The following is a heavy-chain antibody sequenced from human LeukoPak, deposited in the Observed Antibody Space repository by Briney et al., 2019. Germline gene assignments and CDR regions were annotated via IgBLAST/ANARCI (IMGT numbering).Heavy chain of an antibody. V-gene: IGHV3-66*02. J-gene: IGHJ3*02. Sequence: GGSLRLSCAASGFTVSSNYMSRVRQAPGKGLEWVSVIYSGGSTYYADSVKGRFTISRDNSKNTLYLQMNSLRAEDTAVYYCARATDSSGYYYTVDAFDIWGQGTMVTVSS. CDR1: GFTVSSNY. CDR2: IYSGGST. D-gene: IGHD3-22*01. CDR3: ARATDSSGYYYTVDAFDI.